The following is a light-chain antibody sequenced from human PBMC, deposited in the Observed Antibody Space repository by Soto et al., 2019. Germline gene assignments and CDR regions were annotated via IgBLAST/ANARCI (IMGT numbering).Light chain of an antibody. CDR2: EVS. CDR1: SSDVGGYNY. J-gene: IGLJ2*01. Sequence: QSAQTQPASVSGSPGQSITISCTGTSSDVGGYNYVSWYQQHPGKAPKLMIYEVSYRPSGVSNRFSGSKSGNTASLTISGLQAEDEADYHCSSYTSSRTLVFGGGTKLTVL. V-gene: IGLV2-14*01. CDR3: SSYTSSRTLV.